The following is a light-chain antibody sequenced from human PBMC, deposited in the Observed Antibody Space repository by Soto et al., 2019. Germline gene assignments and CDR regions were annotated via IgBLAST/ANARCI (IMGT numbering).Light chain of an antibody. CDR1: QSVSVN. Sequence: EIVKTQSPATLSVSPGERATLSCRASQSVSVNLAWYQQRPGQAPRLLIYGASTRAPGIPARYSGSGSGTEFTLTISSLESEDLAVYSCEHANNWPPLSFGGGTKVEIK. V-gene: IGKV3-15*01. J-gene: IGKJ4*02. CDR3: EHANNWPPLS. CDR2: GAS.